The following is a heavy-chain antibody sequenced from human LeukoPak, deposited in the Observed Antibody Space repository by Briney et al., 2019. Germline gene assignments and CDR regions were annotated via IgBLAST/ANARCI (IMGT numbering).Heavy chain of an antibody. CDR1: GGSFSGYY. CDR3: ASTCSGGSCSYYFDY. Sequence: SETLSLTCAVYGGSFSGYYWSWIRQPPGKGLEWIGEINHSGSTNYNPSLKSRVTISVDTSKNQFSLKLSSVTAADTAVYYSASTCSGGSCSYYFDYWGQGTLVTVSS. CDR2: INHSGST. D-gene: IGHD2-15*01. J-gene: IGHJ4*02. V-gene: IGHV4-34*01.